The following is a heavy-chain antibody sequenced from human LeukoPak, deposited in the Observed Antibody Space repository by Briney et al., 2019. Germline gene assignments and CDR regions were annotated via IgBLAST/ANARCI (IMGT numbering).Heavy chain of an antibody. J-gene: IGHJ4*02. V-gene: IGHV1-2*06. Sequence: ASVRVSRKASGYTFTGYYMHWVRQAPGQGLEWLGRINPKTGGSNYAQNFQGRVTMTSDTSTTTAYMELSSLNSDDTAVYYCATLVSGINYWGQGTLVTVSS. CDR3: ATLVSGINY. CDR1: GYTFTGYY. CDR2: INPKTGGS. D-gene: IGHD1-20*01.